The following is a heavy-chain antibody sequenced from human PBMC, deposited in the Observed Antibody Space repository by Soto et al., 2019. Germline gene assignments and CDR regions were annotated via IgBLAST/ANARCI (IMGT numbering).Heavy chain of an antibody. Sequence: ASVKVSCKASGYTFTSYAMHWVRQAPGQRLEWMGWINAGNSDTTYSQKFQGRVTITSDTSASTAYMELTSLRSEDTAVYYCARDVSMVVVAPGYCGQGTLVTVAS. CDR2: INAGNSDT. CDR3: ARDVSMVVVAPGY. D-gene: IGHD3-22*01. V-gene: IGHV1-3*01. J-gene: IGHJ4*02. CDR1: GYTFTSYA.